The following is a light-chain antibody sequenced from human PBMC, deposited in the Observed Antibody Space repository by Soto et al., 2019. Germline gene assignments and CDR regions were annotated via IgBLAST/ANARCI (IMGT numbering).Light chain of an antibody. Sequence: EIVLTHSPGTLSLSPWELATLSCRASESVSSSYLAWYQQKPGQAPRLLIYGASSRATGIPDRFSGSGSGTDFTLTISRLEPEDFAVYYCQQYGSSPPLTFGGGTKVDIK. V-gene: IGKV3-20*01. CDR1: ESVSSSY. CDR2: GAS. J-gene: IGKJ4*01. CDR3: QQYGSSPPLT.